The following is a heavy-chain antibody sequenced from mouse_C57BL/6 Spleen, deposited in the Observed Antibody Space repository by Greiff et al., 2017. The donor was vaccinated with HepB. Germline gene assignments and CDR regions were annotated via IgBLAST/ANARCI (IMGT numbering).Heavy chain of an antibody. J-gene: IGHJ1*03. Sequence: QVTLKVSGPGILQPSQTLSLTCSFSGFSLSTFGMGVGWIRQPSGKGLEWLAHIWWDDDKYYNPALKSRLTISKDTSKNQVFLKLANVDTADTATYYCARLFRDYDPYFDVWGTGTTVTVSS. V-gene: IGHV8-8*01. CDR2: IWWDDDK. D-gene: IGHD2-4*01. CDR3: ARLFRDYDPYFDV. CDR1: GFSLSTFGMG.